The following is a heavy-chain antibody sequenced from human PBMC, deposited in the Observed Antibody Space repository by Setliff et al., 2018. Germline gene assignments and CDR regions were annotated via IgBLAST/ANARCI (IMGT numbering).Heavy chain of an antibody. D-gene: IGHD1-1*01. V-gene: IGHV4-39*01. CDR3: ARRVSGSMQDW. CDR2: IHHTGTT. Sequence: NPSETLSLTCTVSDGSIRSGDYWGWIRQHPGKGLEWIGYIHHTGTTFYNPSLKSRLSISVDTSKNQFSLRLSSVTAADTAVYYCARRVSGSMQDWWGQGTLVTVSS. J-gene: IGHJ1*01. CDR1: DGSIRSGDY.